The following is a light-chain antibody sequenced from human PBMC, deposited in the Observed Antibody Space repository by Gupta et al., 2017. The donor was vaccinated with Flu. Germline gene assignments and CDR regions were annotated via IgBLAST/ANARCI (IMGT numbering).Light chain of an antibody. CDR1: QSVSSY. CDR3: QQRCNRPVA. J-gene: IGKJ2*01. V-gene: IGKV3-11*01. Sequence: EIVLTQSPATLSLSPGERPTLSCRASQSVSSYLAWYQQKPGRTPRLLIYDASNSATGILATFSGSGSATDFTLTIISLVPQDFAVYYCQQRCNRPVAFGQGTKMEIK. CDR2: DAS.